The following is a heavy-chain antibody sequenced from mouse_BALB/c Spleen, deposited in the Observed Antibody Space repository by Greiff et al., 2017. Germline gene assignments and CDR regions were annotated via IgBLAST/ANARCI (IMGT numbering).Heavy chain of an antibody. D-gene: IGHD2-1*01. V-gene: IGHV1S22*01. Sequence: LQQPGSELVRPGASVKLSCKASGYTFTSYWMHWVKQRPGQGLEWIGNIYPGSGSTNYDEKFKSKATLTVDTSSSTAYMQLSSLTSEDSAVYYCTRDDGNCYYAMDYWGQGTSVTVSS. CDR2: IYPGSGST. CDR1: GYTFTSYW. J-gene: IGHJ4*01. CDR3: TRDDGNCYYAMDY.